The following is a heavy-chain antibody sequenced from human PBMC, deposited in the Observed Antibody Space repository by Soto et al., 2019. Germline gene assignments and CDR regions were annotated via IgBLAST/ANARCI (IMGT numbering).Heavy chain of an antibody. CDR1: GYTLTELS. Sequence: QVQLVQSGAEVKKPGASVKVSCKVSGYTLTELSMHWVRQAPGKGLEWMGGFDPEDGETIYAQKFQGNSTMTGDKSTDTAYMGLSSLRSEDTAVYYCATARIQLWLVYYYGMDVWGQGTTVTVSS. CDR2: FDPEDGET. V-gene: IGHV1-24*01. CDR3: ATARIQLWLVYYYGMDV. J-gene: IGHJ6*02. D-gene: IGHD5-18*01.